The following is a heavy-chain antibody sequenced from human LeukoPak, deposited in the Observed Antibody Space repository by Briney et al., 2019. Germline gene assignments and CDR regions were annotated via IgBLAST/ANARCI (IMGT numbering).Heavy chain of an antibody. J-gene: IGHJ2*01. CDR2: ISSSGTTI. D-gene: IGHD3-9*01. V-gene: IGHV3-11*01. CDR3: ARDRYYDILTGYTTSGYWYFDL. Sequence: GGSLRLSCAASGFTFSDYYMSWIRQAPGKGLEWVSYISSSGTTIFYADSVKGRFTISRDNAKNSLYLQMNSPRAEDTAVYYCARDRYYDILTGYTTSGYWYFDLWGRGTLVTVSS. CDR1: GFTFSDYY.